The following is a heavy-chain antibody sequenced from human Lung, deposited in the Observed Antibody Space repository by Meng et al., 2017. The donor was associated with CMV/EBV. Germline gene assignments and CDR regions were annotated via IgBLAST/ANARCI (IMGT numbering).Heavy chain of an antibody. V-gene: IGHV3-30*04. CDR2: ISYDGSNK. D-gene: IGHD5-18*01. J-gene: IGHJ6*02. Sequence: GESLKIPCPAPGFTFSSYAMHWVRQAPGKGLEWVAVISYDGSNKYYADSVKGRFTISRDNSKNTLYLQMNSLRAEDTAVYYCARWGVDTAMADYYYCMDVWGQGTXVTVSS. CDR1: GFTFSSYA. CDR3: ARWGVDTAMADYYYCMDV.